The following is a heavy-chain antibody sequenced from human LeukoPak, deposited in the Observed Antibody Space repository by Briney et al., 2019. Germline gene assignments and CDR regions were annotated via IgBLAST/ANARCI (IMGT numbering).Heavy chain of an antibody. V-gene: IGHV4-59*01. Sequence: PSETLSLTCTVSGGSISSYYWSWIRQPPGKGLEWIGYIYYSGSTNYNPSLKSRVTISVDTSKNQFSLKLSSVTAADTAVYYCARVRVRGVIMGYYFDYWGQGTLVTVSS. CDR2: IYYSGST. J-gene: IGHJ4*02. CDR3: ARVRVRGVIMGYYFDY. D-gene: IGHD3-10*01. CDR1: GGSISSYY.